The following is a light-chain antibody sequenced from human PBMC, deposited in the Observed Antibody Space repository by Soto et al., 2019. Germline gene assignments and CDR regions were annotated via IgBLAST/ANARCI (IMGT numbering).Light chain of an antibody. CDR1: SSNIGAGYD. Sequence: QSVLTQPPSVSGAPGQRVTISCTGSSSNIGAGYDVHWYQQLPGTAPKLLIYGNSNRPSGVPDRFSGSKSGTSASLAITGLQAEDEAEYYCCSYAGSPVVFGGGTKLTVL. CDR3: CSYAGSPVV. CDR2: GNS. V-gene: IGLV1-40*01. J-gene: IGLJ2*01.